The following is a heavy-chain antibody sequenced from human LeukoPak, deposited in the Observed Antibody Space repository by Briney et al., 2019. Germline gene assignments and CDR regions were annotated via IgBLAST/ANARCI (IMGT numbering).Heavy chain of an antibody. CDR1: GFTFSSYS. CDR2: ISSSSTI. Sequence: GGSLRLSCAASGFTFSSYSMIWVRQAPGKGLEWVSYISSSSTIYYADSVKGRFTISRDNAKNSLYLQMNSLRAEDTAVYYCAREITIFGVVGFDPWGQGTLVTVSS. V-gene: IGHV3-48*01. D-gene: IGHD3-3*01. J-gene: IGHJ5*02. CDR3: AREITIFGVVGFDP.